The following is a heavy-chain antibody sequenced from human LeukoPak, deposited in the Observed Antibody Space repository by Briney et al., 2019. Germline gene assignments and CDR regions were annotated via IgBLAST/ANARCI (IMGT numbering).Heavy chain of an antibody. CDR3: AREVTRGRAFDI. J-gene: IGHJ3*02. Sequence: SETLSLTCAVYGGSFSGYYWSWIRQPPGKGLEWIGEINHSGSTNYNPSLKSRVTISVDTSKNQFSLKLSSVTAAGTAVYYCAREVTRGRAFDIWGQGTMVTVSS. CDR2: INHSGST. V-gene: IGHV4-34*01. CDR1: GGSFSGYY. D-gene: IGHD4-17*01.